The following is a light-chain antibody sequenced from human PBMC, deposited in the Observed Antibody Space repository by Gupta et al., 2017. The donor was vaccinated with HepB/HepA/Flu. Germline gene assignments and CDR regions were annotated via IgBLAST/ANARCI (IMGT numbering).Light chain of an antibody. J-gene: IGKJ4*01. Sequence: DIQFTQSPSFLSASVGDRVTITCRASQGISSSLVWYQQKPGKAPKLLIYTASTLQSGVPSRFSGSGSGTEFTLTISSLEPEDFATYYCQQVDSYPLSFGGGTKVEIK. V-gene: IGKV1-9*01. CDR1: QGISSS. CDR2: TAS. CDR3: QQVDSYPLS.